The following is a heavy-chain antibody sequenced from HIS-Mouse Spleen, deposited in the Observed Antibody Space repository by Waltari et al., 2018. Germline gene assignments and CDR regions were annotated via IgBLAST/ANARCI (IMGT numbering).Heavy chain of an antibody. Sequence: QLQLQESGPGLVKPSETLSLTCTVSGGSISSSSYYWGWIRQPPGKGLAWVWGSDCSGVTHYSPSLKSRVTISVDTSKNQCSLRLSSVTAADTAVYYCAREIPYSSSWYDWYFDLWGRGTLVTVSS. CDR2: SDCSGVT. D-gene: IGHD6-13*01. J-gene: IGHJ2*01. CDR3: AREIPYSSSWYDWYFDL. V-gene: IGHV4-39*07. CDR1: GGSISSSSYY.